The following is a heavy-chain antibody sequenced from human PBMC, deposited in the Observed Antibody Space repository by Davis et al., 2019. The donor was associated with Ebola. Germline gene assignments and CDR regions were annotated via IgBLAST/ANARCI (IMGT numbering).Heavy chain of an antibody. CDR3: AKASYYDFWSGYLGYGMDV. Sequence: GESLKISCAASGFTFSSYWMSWVRQAPGKGLEWVANIKQDGSEKYYVDSVKGRFTISRDNAKNSLYLQMNSLRTEDTALYYCAKASYYDFWSGYLGYGMDVWGQGTTVTVSS. CDR1: GFTFSSYW. CDR2: IKQDGSEK. V-gene: IGHV3-7*03. J-gene: IGHJ6*02. D-gene: IGHD3-3*01.